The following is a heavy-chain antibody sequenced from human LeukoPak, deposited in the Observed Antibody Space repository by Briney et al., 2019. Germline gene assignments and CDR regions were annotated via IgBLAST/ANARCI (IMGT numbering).Heavy chain of an antibody. CDR1: GFTFRNYN. V-gene: IGHV3-30*02. Sequence: GGSLRLSCAASGFTFRNYNMHWVRHPPGKGLEWVAFIRNDGGNKNYADSVKGRFTISRDNSKNTLYLQMDSLRAEDMAVYYCAKDSSGWATDYWGQGTLVTVSS. CDR2: IRNDGGNK. CDR3: AKDSSGWATDY. D-gene: IGHD6-19*01. J-gene: IGHJ4*02.